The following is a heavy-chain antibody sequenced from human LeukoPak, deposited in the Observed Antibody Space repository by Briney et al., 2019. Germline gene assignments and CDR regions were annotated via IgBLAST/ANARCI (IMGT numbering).Heavy chain of an antibody. CDR2: INHSGST. J-gene: IGHJ4*02. CDR3: ARFNVWGSYRYTEY. Sequence: SETLSLTCAVYGGSFSGYYWSWIRQPPGKGLEWIGEINHSGSTNYNPSLKSRVTISVDTSKNQFSLKLNSVTAADTAVYYCARFNVWGSYRYTEYWGQGTLVTVSS. D-gene: IGHD3-16*02. CDR1: GGSFSGYY. V-gene: IGHV4-34*01.